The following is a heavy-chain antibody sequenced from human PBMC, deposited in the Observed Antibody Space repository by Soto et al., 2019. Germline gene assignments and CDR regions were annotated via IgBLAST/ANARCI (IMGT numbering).Heavy chain of an antibody. J-gene: IGHJ4*02. CDR3: AKGVALDY. D-gene: IGHD2-15*01. Sequence: PGGALRRSCGASGFTFSSYWMHWVRQAPGKGLVWVSRINSDGSGTSYADSVKGRFTISRDNAKNTLYLQMNSLRAEDTAVYYWAKGVALDYWGRGTLVTVSS. V-gene: IGHV3-74*01. CDR2: INSDGSGT. CDR1: GFTFSSYW.